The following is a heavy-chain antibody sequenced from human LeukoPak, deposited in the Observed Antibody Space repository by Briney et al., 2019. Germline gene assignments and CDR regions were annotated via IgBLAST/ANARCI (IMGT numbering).Heavy chain of an antibody. Sequence: SVKVSCKASGGTLSSYAISWVRQAPGQGLEWMGRIIPILNIATHAQKFQGRVTITADKSTSTSYMELSSLRSEDTAVYYCARGVGSNYGVDYWGQGTLVTVSS. CDR3: ARGVGSNYGVDY. CDR2: IIPILNIA. CDR1: GGTLSSYA. D-gene: IGHD4-11*01. V-gene: IGHV1-69*04. J-gene: IGHJ4*02.